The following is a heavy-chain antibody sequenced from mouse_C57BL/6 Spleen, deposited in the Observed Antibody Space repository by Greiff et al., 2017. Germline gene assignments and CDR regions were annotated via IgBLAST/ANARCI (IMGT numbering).Heavy chain of an antibody. Sequence: QVQLQQSGAELVRPGASVTLSCKASGYTFTDYEMHWVKQTPVHGLEWIGAIDPETGGTAYNQKFKGKAILTADKSSSTAYMELRSLTSEDSAVYYCTRIGFYYYGGSSLAYWGQGTLVTVSA. D-gene: IGHD1-1*01. V-gene: IGHV1-15*01. CDR1: GYTFTDYE. CDR3: TRIGFYYYGGSSLAY. CDR2: IDPETGGT. J-gene: IGHJ3*01.